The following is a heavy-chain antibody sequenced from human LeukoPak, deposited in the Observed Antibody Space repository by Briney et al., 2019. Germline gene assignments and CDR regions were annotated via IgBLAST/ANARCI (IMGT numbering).Heavy chain of an antibody. V-gene: IGHV1-8*03. CDR3: ARTSSGWYYYYYYMDV. CDR1: GYTFTSYG. D-gene: IGHD6-19*01. CDR2: MNPNSGNT. Sequence: ASVKVSCKASGYTFTSYGINWVRQATGQGLEWMGWMNPNSGNTGYAQKFQGRVTITRNTSISTAYMELSSLRSEDTAVYYCARTSSGWYYYYYYMDVWGKGTTVTVSS. J-gene: IGHJ6*03.